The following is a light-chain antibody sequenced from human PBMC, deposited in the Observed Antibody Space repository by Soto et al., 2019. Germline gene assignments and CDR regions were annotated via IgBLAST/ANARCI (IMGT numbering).Light chain of an antibody. J-gene: IGLJ3*02. CDR2: EVS. CDR3: SSYTSSSTWV. V-gene: IGLV2-14*01. Sequence: QSALTQPASVSGSPGQSITISCTGTRSDVGGYNYVSWYQQHPGKAPKLMIYEVSNRPSGVSNRFSGSKSGNTASLTISGLQAEDEADYHCSSYTSSSTWVFGGGTKLTV. CDR1: RSDVGGYNY.